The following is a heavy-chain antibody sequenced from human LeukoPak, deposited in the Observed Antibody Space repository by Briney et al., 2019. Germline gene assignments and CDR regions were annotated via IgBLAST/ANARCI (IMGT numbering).Heavy chain of an antibody. Sequence: GGSLRLSCAASGFTFTTYWMTWGREAPGKGLEGVANIKQDGGEKYYVDSVKGRFTISRDNGKNSLYLEMNSVTAEDTAVYYCARINAQSHNFWSGYPHGWFDPWGQGTLVTVSS. CDR1: GFTFTTYW. CDR2: IKQDGGEK. CDR3: ARINAQSHNFWSGYPHGWFDP. J-gene: IGHJ5*02. V-gene: IGHV3-7*01. D-gene: IGHD3-3*01.